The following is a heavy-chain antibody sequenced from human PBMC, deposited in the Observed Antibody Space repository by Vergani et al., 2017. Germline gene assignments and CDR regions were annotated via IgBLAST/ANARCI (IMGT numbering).Heavy chain of an antibody. Sequence: QVQLVQSGAEVKKPGASVKVSCKASGYTFTSYAMNWVRQAPGQGLEWMGWINTNTGNPTYAQGFTGRFVFSLDTSVSTAYLQICSLKAEDTAVYYWARDGPDYGDLPHRCYYYYYDMDVWGKGTTVTVSS. D-gene: IGHD4-17*01. CDR2: INTNTGNP. CDR3: ARDGPDYGDLPHRCYYYYYDMDV. J-gene: IGHJ6*03. CDR1: GYTFTSYA. V-gene: IGHV7-4-1*01.